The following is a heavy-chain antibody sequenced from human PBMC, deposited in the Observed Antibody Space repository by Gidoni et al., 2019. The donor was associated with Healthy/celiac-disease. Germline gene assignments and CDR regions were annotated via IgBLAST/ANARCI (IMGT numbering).Heavy chain of an antibody. J-gene: IGHJ6*02. CDR3: ARGLVPATMFLV. Sequence: QVQLQQWGAGLLKPSETLSLTCAVYGGSFSGYYWSWIRQPPGKGLEWIGEINHSGSTNYNPSLKSRVTISVDTSKNQFSLKLSSVTAADAAVYYCARGLVPATMFLVWGQGTTVTVSS. CDR2: INHSGST. D-gene: IGHD2-2*01. V-gene: IGHV4-34*01. CDR1: GGSFSGYY.